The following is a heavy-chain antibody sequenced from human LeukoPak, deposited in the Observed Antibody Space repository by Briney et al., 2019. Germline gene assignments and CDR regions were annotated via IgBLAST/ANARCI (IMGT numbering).Heavy chain of an antibody. CDR3: ARGFTFGHGAMFDY. J-gene: IGHJ4*02. Sequence: SETLSLTCTVSGGSISSDVYYWTWMRQPAGKGLEWIGRVRTSGTTDFNPSLKIRVSISLDTSKNQFSLKRTSVTAADTAVYYCARGFTFGHGAMFDYWGQGTLVTVSP. CDR2: VRTSGTT. D-gene: IGHD4-17*01. V-gene: IGHV4-61*02. CDR1: GGSISSDVYY.